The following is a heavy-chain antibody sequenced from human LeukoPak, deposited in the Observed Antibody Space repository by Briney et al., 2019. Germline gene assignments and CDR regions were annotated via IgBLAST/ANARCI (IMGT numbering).Heavy chain of an antibody. D-gene: IGHD6-19*01. J-gene: IGHJ4*02. V-gene: IGHV1-69*04. CDR1: GGTFSSYA. CDR3: ARDRISSGWQDY. Sequence: ASVKVSCKASGGTFSSYAISWVRQAPGQGLEWMGRIIPILGIANYAQKFQGRVTITADTSTSTAYMELRSLRSDDTAVYYCARDRISSGWQDYWGQGTLVTVSS. CDR2: IIPILGIA.